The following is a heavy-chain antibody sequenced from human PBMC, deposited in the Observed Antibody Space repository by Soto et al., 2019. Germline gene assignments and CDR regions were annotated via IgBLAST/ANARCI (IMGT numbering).Heavy chain of an antibody. CDR2: IYASDST. J-gene: IGHJ6*02. CDR3: AKGWMDV. V-gene: IGHV3-53*01. Sequence: EVPLVESGGGLIQPGGSLRLSCAVSGLTVSSYAMSWVRQAAGEGLEWVSVIYASDSTHYADSVKGRFTISRDNSKNTLFLQMNSLRAEDTAVYYCAKGWMDVWGQGTTVTVS. CDR1: GLTVSSYA.